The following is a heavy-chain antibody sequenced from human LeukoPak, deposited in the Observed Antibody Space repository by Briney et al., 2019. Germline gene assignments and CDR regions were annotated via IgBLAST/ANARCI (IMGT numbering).Heavy chain of an antibody. CDR3: ARGDDYVWGSYRELDY. CDR1: GYTFTSYG. V-gene: IGHV1-18*01. D-gene: IGHD3-16*02. Sequence: GASVKVSCKASGYTFTSYGISWVRQAPGQGLEWMGWISAYNGNTNCAQKLQGRVTMTTDTSTSTAYMELRSLRSDDTAVYYCARGDDYVWGSYRELDYWGQGTLVTVSS. CDR2: ISAYNGNT. J-gene: IGHJ4*02.